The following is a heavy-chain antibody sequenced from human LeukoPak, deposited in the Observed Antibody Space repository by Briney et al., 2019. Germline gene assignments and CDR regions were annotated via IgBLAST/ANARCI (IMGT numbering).Heavy chain of an antibody. D-gene: IGHD4-23*01. J-gene: IGHJ4*02. Sequence: SETLSLTCTVSGGSISSYYWSWIRQPPGEGLEWIGYIYYSGSTNYNPSLKSRVTISVDTSKNQFSLKLSSVTAADTAVYYCASNDYGGKINGWGQGTLVTVSS. V-gene: IGHV4-59*01. CDR3: ASNDYGGKING. CDR1: GGSISSYY. CDR2: IYYSGST.